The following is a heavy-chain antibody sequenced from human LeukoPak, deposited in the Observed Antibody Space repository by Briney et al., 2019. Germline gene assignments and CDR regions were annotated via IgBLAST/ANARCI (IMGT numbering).Heavy chain of an antibody. D-gene: IGHD3-3*01. V-gene: IGHV1-18*04. CDR3: AVVSIGSGYIY. Sequence: ASVKVSCKASGYTFTGYYMHWVRQAPGQGLEWMGWISAYNGNTNYAQKLQGRVTMTTDTSTSTAYMELRSLRSDDTAVYYCAVVSIGSGYIYWGQGTLVTVSS. CDR2: ISAYNGNT. CDR1: GYTFTGYY. J-gene: IGHJ4*02.